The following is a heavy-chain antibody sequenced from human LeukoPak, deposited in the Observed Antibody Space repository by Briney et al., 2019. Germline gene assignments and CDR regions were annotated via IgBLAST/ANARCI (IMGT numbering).Heavy chain of an antibody. CDR3: ARDNYYGSGSYPPLDY. CDR2: INQDGSEK. Sequence: GGSLRLSCAASGFTFSSYWMSWVRQAPGKGLEWVANINQDGSEKYYVDSVKGRFTISRDNAKNSLYLQMNSLRGEDTAVYYCARDNYYGSGSYPPLDYWGQGTLVTVSS. D-gene: IGHD3-10*01. J-gene: IGHJ4*02. V-gene: IGHV3-7*01. CDR1: GFTFSSYW.